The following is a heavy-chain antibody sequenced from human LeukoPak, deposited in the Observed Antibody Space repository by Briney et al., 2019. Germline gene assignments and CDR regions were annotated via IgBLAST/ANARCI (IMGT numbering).Heavy chain of an antibody. CDR3: AREGSYCVGGDCYSFDF. CDR2: MHPGNGNT. CDR1: GYRFISNY. Sequence: GASVKVSCKASGYRFISNYIQWVRQAPGLGPEWIGWMHPGNGNTRYAEKFQGRVTMTRDTSINTACMDLSGLKSDDTAVYYCAREGSYCVGGDCYSFDFWGQGTLITASS. V-gene: IGHV1-2*02. D-gene: IGHD2-15*01. J-gene: IGHJ4*02.